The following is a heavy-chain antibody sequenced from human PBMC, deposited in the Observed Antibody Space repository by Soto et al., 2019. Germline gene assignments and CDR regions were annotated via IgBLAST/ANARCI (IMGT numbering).Heavy chain of an antibody. Sequence: ASVKVSCKASGYTFTSYYMHLVRQAPGQGLEWMGIINPSGGSTSYARKFQGRVTMTRDTSTSTVYMELSSLRSEDTAVYYCARAGRLWLGEFDDWFDPWGQGTLVTVS. CDR3: ARAGRLWLGEFDDWFDP. CDR2: INPSGGST. V-gene: IGHV1-46*03. CDR1: GYTFTSYY. D-gene: IGHD3-10*01. J-gene: IGHJ5*02.